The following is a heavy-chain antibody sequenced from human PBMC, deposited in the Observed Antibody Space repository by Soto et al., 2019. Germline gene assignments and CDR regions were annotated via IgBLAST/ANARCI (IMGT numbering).Heavy chain of an antibody. CDR2: ISTYNGNT. CDR1: GYTFTTYG. D-gene: IGHD2-8*02. V-gene: IGHV1-18*01. J-gene: IGHJ5*02. CDR3: ARDDQGGVGGLDP. Sequence: GASVKVSCKASGYTFTTYGMSWVRQAPGQGLDWMGWISTYNGNTNYAEKLQGRVTMTTDTSTSTAYMELRSLRSDDTAVYYCARDDQGGVGGLDPWGQGTLVTVSS.